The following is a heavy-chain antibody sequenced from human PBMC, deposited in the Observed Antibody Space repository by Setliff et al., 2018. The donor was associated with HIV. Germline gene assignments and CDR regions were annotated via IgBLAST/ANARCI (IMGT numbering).Heavy chain of an antibody. Sequence: SETLSLTCTVSGYSVNSDYLWCWIRQPPGKGLEWIGSVYHSGSTSYNPSLKSRVTISVDTSKNQFSLKLSSVTAADTAVYYCARVPHYGDSPTFLDIWGQGIMVTVSS. V-gene: IGHV4-38-2*02. CDR3: ARVPHYGDSPTFLDI. D-gene: IGHD4-17*01. J-gene: IGHJ3*02. CDR2: VYHSGST. CDR1: GYSVNSDYL.